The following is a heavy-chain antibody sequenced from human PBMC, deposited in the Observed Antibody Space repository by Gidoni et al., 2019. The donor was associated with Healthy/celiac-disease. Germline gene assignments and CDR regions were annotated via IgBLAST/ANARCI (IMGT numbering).Heavy chain of an antibody. CDR2: ISGSGGST. CDR1: GFTFSSYA. V-gene: IGHV3-23*01. Sequence: EVQLLESGGGLVQPGGSLRLSFAASGFTFSSYAMSWVRQAPGKGLEWVSAISGSGGSTYYADSVKGRFTISRDNSKNTLYLQMNSLRAEDTAVYYCAKDVSAVVVTIRDWGQGTLVTVSS. D-gene: IGHD2-21*02. CDR3: AKDVSAVVVTIRD. J-gene: IGHJ4*02.